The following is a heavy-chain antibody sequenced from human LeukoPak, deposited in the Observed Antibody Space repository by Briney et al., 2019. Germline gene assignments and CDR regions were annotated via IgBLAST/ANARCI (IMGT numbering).Heavy chain of an antibody. Sequence: AVGSLRLSCAASGFSFDDYATHWVRQAPGKGLEWISGITGNGGTIAYADSVKGRFTVSRDNAKSSLYLQMSSLRAEDMALYYCVRESGSYYFDYWGQGTLVTVSS. CDR2: ITGNGGTI. J-gene: IGHJ4*02. CDR1: GFSFDDYA. CDR3: VRESGSYYFDY. D-gene: IGHD3-22*01. V-gene: IGHV3-9*03.